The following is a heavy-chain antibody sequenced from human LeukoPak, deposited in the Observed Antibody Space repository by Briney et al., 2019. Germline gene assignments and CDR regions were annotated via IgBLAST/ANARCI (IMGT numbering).Heavy chain of an antibody. D-gene: IGHD3-10*01. Sequence: SETLSLTCTVSGGSLSSGGYYWSWIRQHPGKGLEWIGHIHYSGRAYYNPSLKSRVTISVDTSKNQFSLKLSSVTAADTAVYYCARDYGSGSYSEYNWFDPWGQGTLVTVSS. CDR1: GGSLSSGGYY. CDR2: IHYSGRA. CDR3: ARDYGSGSYSEYNWFDP. J-gene: IGHJ5*02. V-gene: IGHV4-31*03.